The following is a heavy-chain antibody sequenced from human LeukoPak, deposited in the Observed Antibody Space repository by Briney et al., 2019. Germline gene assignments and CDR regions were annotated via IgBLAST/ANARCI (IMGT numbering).Heavy chain of an antibody. CDR3: ATKRGYCSGGSCYSQNGNWFDP. V-gene: IGHV4-31*03. Sequence: PSETLSLTCTVSGASITSGGYYWSWIRQHPQRVLEWIGYLYYTGSSFYNPSLKSRVTISVDTSENQFSLNLNSVTAADTAVYYCATKRGYCSGGSCYSQNGNWFDPWGQGTLVTVSS. D-gene: IGHD2-15*01. CDR2: LYYTGSS. J-gene: IGHJ5*02. CDR1: GASITSGGYY.